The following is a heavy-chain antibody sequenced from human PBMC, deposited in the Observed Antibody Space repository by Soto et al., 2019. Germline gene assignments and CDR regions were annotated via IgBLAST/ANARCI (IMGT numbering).Heavy chain of an antibody. V-gene: IGHV3-23*01. CDR2: ISGSGGST. J-gene: IGHJ6*02. Sequence: LRLSCAASGFTFSSYAMSWVRQAPGKGLEWVSAISGSGGSTYYADSVKGRFTISRDNSKNTLYLQMNSLRAEDTAVYYCAKDQALRYFDWLLVNYGMDVSGHGTTVTVSS. CDR1: GFTFSSYA. D-gene: IGHD3-9*01. CDR3: AKDQALRYFDWLLVNYGMDV.